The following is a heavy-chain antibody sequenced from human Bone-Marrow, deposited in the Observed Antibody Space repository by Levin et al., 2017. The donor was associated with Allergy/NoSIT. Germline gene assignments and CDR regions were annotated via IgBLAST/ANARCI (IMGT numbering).Heavy chain of an antibody. CDR2: ISYDGSNK. J-gene: IGHJ4*02. D-gene: IGHD3-3*01. Sequence: GGSLRLSCAASGFTFSSYAMHWVRQAPGKGLEWVAVISYDGSNKYYADSVKGRFTISRDNSKNTLYLQMNSLRAEDTAVYYCAREGIVYYDFWSGYNDYWGQGTLVTVSS. CDR1: GFTFSSYA. V-gene: IGHV3-30-3*01. CDR3: AREGIVYYDFWSGYNDY.